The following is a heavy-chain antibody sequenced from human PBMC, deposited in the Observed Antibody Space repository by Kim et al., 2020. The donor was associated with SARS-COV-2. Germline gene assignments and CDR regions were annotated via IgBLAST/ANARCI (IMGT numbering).Heavy chain of an antibody. CDR2: INHSGST. D-gene: IGHD5-18*01. CDR1: GGSFSGYY. CDR3: ARVVGYSYGYPKGFDP. Sequence: SETLSLTCAVYGGSFSGYYWSWIRQPPGKGLEWIGEINHSGSTNYNPSLKSRVTISVDTSKNQFSLKLSSVTAADTAVYYCARVVGYSYGYPKGFDPWGQGTLVTVSS. J-gene: IGHJ5*02. V-gene: IGHV4-34*01.